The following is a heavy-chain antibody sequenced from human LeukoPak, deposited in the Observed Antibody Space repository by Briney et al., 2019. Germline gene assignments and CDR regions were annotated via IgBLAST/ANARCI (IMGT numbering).Heavy chain of an antibody. CDR2: ISNSGGTT. D-gene: IGHD3-3*01. J-gene: IGHJ6*03. V-gene: IGHV3-23*01. Sequence: GGSLRLSCAASGFSFSNYAMSWVRQAPRKGLQWVSAISNSGGTTYYADSVKGRFTISRDNSKNTLNLQMNSQRAEDTAVYYCARDLNDFWSGYHYHYYYMDVWGKGTTVTVSS. CDR3: ARDLNDFWSGYHYHYYYMDV. CDR1: GFSFSNYA.